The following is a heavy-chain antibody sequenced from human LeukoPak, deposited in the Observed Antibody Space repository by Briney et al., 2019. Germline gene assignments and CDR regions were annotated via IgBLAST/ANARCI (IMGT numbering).Heavy chain of an antibody. D-gene: IGHD6-25*01. Sequence: ASVKDSCKASGYTFTSYYIHGVRQAPGQGLEWMGWINPNINGTNYAQKFQGRVTMTGDRSISTAYMELSRLRSDDTAVYYCARERTPGSGYGVDYWGQGTVVTVSS. CDR3: ARERTPGSGYGVDY. CDR2: INPNINGT. CDR1: GYTFTSYY. V-gene: IGHV1-2*02. J-gene: IGHJ4*02.